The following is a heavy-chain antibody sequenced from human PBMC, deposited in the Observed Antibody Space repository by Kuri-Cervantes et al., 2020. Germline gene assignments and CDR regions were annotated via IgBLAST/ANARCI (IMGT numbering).Heavy chain of an antibody. Sequence: SETLSLTCTVSGGSISSYYWSWIRQPPGKGLEWIGYIYYSGSTNYNPSLKSRVTISVDTSKNQFSLKLSSVTAADTAVYYCARDYITMVRAYYGMDVWGQGTTVTVSS. CDR1: GGSISSYY. CDR3: ARDYITMVRAYYGMDV. CDR2: IYYSGST. D-gene: IGHD3-10*01. J-gene: IGHJ6*02. V-gene: IGHV4-59*12.